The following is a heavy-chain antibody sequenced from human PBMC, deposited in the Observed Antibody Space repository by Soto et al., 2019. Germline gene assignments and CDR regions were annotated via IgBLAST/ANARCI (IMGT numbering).Heavy chain of an antibody. J-gene: IGHJ4*02. CDR3: ARLPYSYSGYDETYFDY. D-gene: IGHD5-12*01. CDR1: GYSITSVYY. CDR2: IYHSGST. Sequence: PSETLSLTSAVSGYSITSVYYWGWIRQPTLKGLEWIGSIYHSGSTYYNPSLKSRVTISVDTPQKLFSLKLSSVTAADTAVYYCARLPYSYSGYDETYFDYWGQGPLVTVS. V-gene: IGHV4-38-2*01.